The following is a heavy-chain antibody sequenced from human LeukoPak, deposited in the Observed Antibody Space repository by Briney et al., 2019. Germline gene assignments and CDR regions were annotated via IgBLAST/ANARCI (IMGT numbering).Heavy chain of an antibody. J-gene: IGHJ4*02. CDR2: FDPEDGET. V-gene: IGHV1-24*01. D-gene: IGHD3-3*01. Sequence: ASVKVSCKTSGYSFIDYYIHWVRQAPGKGLEWMGGFDPEDGETIYAQKFQGRVTITADESTSTAYMELSSLRSEDTAVYYCARTYYDFWSGYYTDYWGQGTLVTVSS. CDR3: ARTYYDFWSGYYTDY. CDR1: GYSFIDYY.